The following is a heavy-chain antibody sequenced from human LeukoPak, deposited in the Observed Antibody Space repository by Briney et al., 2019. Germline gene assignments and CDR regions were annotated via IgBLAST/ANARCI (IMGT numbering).Heavy chain of an antibody. J-gene: IGHJ5*02. Sequence: SETLSLTCTVSGGSISSSSYYWGWIRQPPGKGLEWIGSIYYSGSTYYNPSLKSRVTISVDTSKNQFSLKLSSVTAADTAVYYCASHIPSTYYYDSSGINWFDPWGQGTLVTVSS. CDR2: IYYSGST. D-gene: IGHD3-22*01. V-gene: IGHV4-39*01. CDR1: GGSISSSSYY. CDR3: ASHIPSTYYYDSSGINWFDP.